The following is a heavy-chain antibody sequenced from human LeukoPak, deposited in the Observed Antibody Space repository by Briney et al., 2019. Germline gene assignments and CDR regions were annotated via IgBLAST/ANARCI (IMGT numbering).Heavy chain of an antibody. Sequence: SETLSLTCTVSGGSISSSSYYWGWIRQPPGKGLEWIGSIYYSGSTYYNPSLKSRVTISVDTSKNQFSLKLSSVTAADTAVYYCARDGAGELLLYYFDYWGQGTLVTVSS. V-gene: IGHV4-39*07. J-gene: IGHJ4*02. D-gene: IGHD3-10*01. CDR1: GGSISSSSYY. CDR2: IYYSGST. CDR3: ARDGAGELLLYYFDY.